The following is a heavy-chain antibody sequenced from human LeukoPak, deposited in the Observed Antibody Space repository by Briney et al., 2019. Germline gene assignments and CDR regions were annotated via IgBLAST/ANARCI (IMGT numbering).Heavy chain of an antibody. V-gene: IGHV3-23*01. D-gene: IGHD6-19*01. CDR3: SKPYSSGWWYFDY. J-gene: IGHJ4*02. Sequence: GGSLRLSCAASGFTYSIYAMSCVRHAPGEGVEGVSAISGSAGSTYYADSVKGRFTISRDNSKNTLFLQMNSLRAEDTPVYYCSKPYSSGWWYFDYWGQETLVTVSS. CDR1: GFTYSIYA. CDR2: ISGSAGST.